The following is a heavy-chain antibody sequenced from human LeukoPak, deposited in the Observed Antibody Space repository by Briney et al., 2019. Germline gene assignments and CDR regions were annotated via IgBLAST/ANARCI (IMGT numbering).Heavy chain of an antibody. J-gene: IGHJ4*02. V-gene: IGHV3-23*01. CDR2: ISGSGGT. Sequence: GSLRLSCAASGFTFNNYAMSWVRRAPGKGLEWVSAISGSGGTYYADSVKGRFIISRDNSKNTLYLQMNSLRAEDTAIYYCAKHPSVGNFEYWGQGTLVTVSS. CDR3: AKHPSVGNFEY. CDR1: GFTFNNYA. D-gene: IGHD4-23*01.